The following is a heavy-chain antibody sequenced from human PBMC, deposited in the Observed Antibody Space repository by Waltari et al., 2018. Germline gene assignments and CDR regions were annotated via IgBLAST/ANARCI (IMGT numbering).Heavy chain of an antibody. D-gene: IGHD3-16*01. CDR1: GFTFGDYA. Sequence: EVQLVESGGGLVQPGRSLRLSCTASGFTFGDYAMSWVSQAPGKGLEWVGFIRSKAYGGTTEYAASVKGRCTISRDDYKSIAYLQMNSLKTEDTAVYYCTRLMGGNLYYYYMDVWGKGTTVTVSS. J-gene: IGHJ6*03. CDR2: IRSKAYGGTT. CDR3: TRLMGGNLYYYYMDV. V-gene: IGHV3-49*04.